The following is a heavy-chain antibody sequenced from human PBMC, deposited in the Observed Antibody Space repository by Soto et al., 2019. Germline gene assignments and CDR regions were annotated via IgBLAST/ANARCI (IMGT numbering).Heavy chain of an antibody. CDR1: GFTFSTYA. CDR2: ISAGGSST. Sequence: PGGSLRLSCAASGFTFSTYAMSWVRQAPGKGLEWVSTISAGGSSTYYADSVKGRFTISRDNSKNTLYLQMNSLRAEDTAVYYCATWSSNWAYSFDYWGQRTLVTVSS. V-gene: IGHV3-23*01. CDR3: ATWSSNWAYSFDY. D-gene: IGHD6-13*01. J-gene: IGHJ4*02.